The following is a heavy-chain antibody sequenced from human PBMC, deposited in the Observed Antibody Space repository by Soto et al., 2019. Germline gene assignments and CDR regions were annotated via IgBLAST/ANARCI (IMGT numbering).Heavy chain of an antibody. CDR1: GCSFSNFG. CDR3: AREGSGYNF. V-gene: IGHV1-69*13. CDR2: IVPVFGRP. Sequence: EAAVKVSCKASGCSFSNFGISWVRQAPGQGLEWMGGIVPVFGRPNYAQRFRGRLTITADESTSTGYMELISLRSDDTAVYYCAREGSGYNFWGQGTQVTVSS. J-gene: IGHJ4*02. D-gene: IGHD5-12*01.